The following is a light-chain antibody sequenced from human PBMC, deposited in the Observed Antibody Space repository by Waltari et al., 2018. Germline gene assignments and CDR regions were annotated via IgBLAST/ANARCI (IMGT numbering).Light chain of an antibody. CDR3: SSYTDSRTGV. Sequence: QSALTQPASVSGSPGQSITIDCAGTSSAIGGYNYVAWYQQHPGRVPKLLIYDVDNRPSGISDRFSGSKSGHTASLTISGLQAEDEADYFCSSYTDSRTGVFGGGTKLTVL. V-gene: IGLV2-14*03. CDR2: DVD. CDR1: SSAIGGYNY. J-gene: IGLJ3*02.